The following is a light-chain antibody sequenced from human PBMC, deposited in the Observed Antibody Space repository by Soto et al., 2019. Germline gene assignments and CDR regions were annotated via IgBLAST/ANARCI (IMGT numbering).Light chain of an antibody. CDR1: SSDVGNYNY. CDR2: DVS. J-gene: IGLJ1*01. Sequence: QSVLTQPRSVCGSPGQSVTISCTGTSSDVGNYNYVSWYQQHPGKAPKLIIYDVSKRPSGVHDRFSGSKSGNTASLTISGLRADDEADYYCCSYAGSFTYVFGTGTKATVL. CDR3: CSYAGSFTYV. V-gene: IGLV2-11*01.